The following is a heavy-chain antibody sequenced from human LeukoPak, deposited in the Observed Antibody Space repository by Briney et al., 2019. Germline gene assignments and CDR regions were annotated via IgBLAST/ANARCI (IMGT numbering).Heavy chain of an antibody. CDR1: GYSFTSYW. D-gene: IGHD3-3*01. CDR2: IYPGDSDT. CDR3: ARLGLVYYDFWSGYPRGLTSFRGNWFDP. V-gene: IGHV5-51*01. J-gene: IGHJ5*02. Sequence: GESLKISCKGSGYSFTSYWIGWVRQMPGKGLEWMGIIYPGDSDTRYSPSFQGQVTISADKSISTAYLQWSSLKASDTAMYYCARLGLVYYDFWSGYPRGLTSFRGNWFDPWGQGTLVTVSA.